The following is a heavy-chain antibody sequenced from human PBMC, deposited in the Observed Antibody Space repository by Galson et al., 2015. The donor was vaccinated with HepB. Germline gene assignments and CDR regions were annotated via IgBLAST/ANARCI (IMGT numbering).Heavy chain of an antibody. D-gene: IGHD2-15*01. CDR2: ISSSSSYI. Sequence: SLRLSCAASGFTFSSYSMNWVRQAPGKGLEWVSSISSSSSYIYYADSVKGRFTISRDNAKNSLYLQMNSLRAEDTAVYYCARDARGGGKIMYYFDYWGQGTLVTVSS. CDR3: ARDARGGGKIMYYFDY. CDR1: GFTFSSYS. J-gene: IGHJ4*02. V-gene: IGHV3-21*01.